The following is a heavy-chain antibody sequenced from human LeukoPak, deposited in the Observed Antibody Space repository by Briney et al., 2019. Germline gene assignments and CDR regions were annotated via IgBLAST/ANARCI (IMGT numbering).Heavy chain of an antibody. V-gene: IGHV1-18*01. CDR3: ARVGAVAGHRWSDEY. Sequence: EASVKVSCTASGYTFTSYGISWVRQAPGQGLEWMGWVSAYNGNTNYAQKLQGRVTMTTDTSTSTAYMELRSLRSDDTAVYYYARVGAVAGHRWSDEYWGQGTLVTVSS. CDR1: GYTFTSYG. J-gene: IGHJ4*02. D-gene: IGHD6-19*01. CDR2: VSAYNGNT.